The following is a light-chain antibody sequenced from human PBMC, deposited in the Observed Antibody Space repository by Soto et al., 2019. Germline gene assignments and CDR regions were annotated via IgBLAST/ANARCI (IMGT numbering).Light chain of an antibody. CDR2: DDN. Sequence: QSVLTQPPSVSGAPGQRVTISCTGAFANIGAGYDVHWYQQFPGTAPKLLIYDDNNRPSGVPDRFSGSKSGTSASLAITGLQAEDEADYYCQSYDSSLSNVVFGGGTKLTVL. V-gene: IGLV1-40*01. J-gene: IGLJ2*01. CDR3: QSYDSSLSNVV. CDR1: FANIGAGYD.